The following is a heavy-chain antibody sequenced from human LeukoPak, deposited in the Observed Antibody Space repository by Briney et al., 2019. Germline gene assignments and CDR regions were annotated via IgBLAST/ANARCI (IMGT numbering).Heavy chain of an antibody. Sequence: GSLRLSCAASGFTFSSYWMHWVRQAPGKGLVWVSRINSDGSSTSYADSVKGRFTISRDNAKNTLYLQMNSLRAEDTAVYYCARGGGYSYGTFDYWGQGTLVTVSS. J-gene: IGHJ4*02. CDR2: INSDGSST. CDR1: GFTFSSYW. V-gene: IGHV3-74*01. D-gene: IGHD5-18*01. CDR3: ARGGGYSYGTFDY.